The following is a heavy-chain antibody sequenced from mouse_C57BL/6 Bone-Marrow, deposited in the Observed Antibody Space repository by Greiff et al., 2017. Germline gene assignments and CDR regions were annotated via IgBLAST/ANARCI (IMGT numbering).Heavy chain of an antibody. V-gene: IGHV1-81*01. CDR1: GYTFTSYG. Sequence: QVQLKQSGAELARPGASVKLSCKASGYTFTSYGISWVKQRTGQGLEWIGEIYPRSGNTYYNEKFKGKATLTADKSSSTAYMELRSLTSEDSAVYFGARSITTVVARAYWGQGTTLTVSS. D-gene: IGHD1-1*01. CDR2: IYPRSGNT. CDR3: ARSITTVVARAY. J-gene: IGHJ2*01.